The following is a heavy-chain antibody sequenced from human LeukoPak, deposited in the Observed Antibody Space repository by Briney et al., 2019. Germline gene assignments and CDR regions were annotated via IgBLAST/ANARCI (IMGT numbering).Heavy chain of an antibody. CDR2: ISAYNGNT. V-gene: IGHV1-18*01. Sequence: ASVNVSCKASGYTFTSYGISWVRQAPGQGLEWMGWISAYNGNTNYAQKLQGRVTMTTDTSTSTAYMELRSLRSDDTAVYYCARGVEGGDILTGYYEPPEYWGQGTLVTVSS. D-gene: IGHD3-9*01. CDR3: ARGVEGGDILTGYYEPPEY. CDR1: GYTFTSYG. J-gene: IGHJ4*02.